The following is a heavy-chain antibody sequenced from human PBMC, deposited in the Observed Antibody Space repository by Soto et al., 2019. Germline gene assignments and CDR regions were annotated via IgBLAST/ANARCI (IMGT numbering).Heavy chain of an antibody. D-gene: IGHD6-6*01. V-gene: IGHV3-23*01. CDR2: ISTIIDAT. J-gene: IGHJ4*02. Sequence: GRSLRLSCAASGFAFSNYAIHCVRQAPGKGLEWVSSISTIIDATYYADSVKGRFTISRDDSKNTLYLQMNSLRAEDSAVYYCAKDRTVAARNFDYWGQGTQVTVSS. CDR1: GFAFSNYA. CDR3: AKDRTVAARNFDY.